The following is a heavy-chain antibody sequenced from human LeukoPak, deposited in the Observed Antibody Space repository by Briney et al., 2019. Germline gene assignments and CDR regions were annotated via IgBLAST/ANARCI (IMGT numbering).Heavy chain of an antibody. V-gene: IGHV3-21*03. Sequence: GRSLRLSCAASGFTFSSYGMHWVRQAPGKGLEWVSAISGSGGSTYYADSVRGRFTISRDNAKNTLYLQMNGLRAEDTAVYYCARRGLVPAFDIWGQGTMVSVTS. J-gene: IGHJ3*02. CDR2: ISGSGGST. CDR1: GFTFSSYG. CDR3: ARRGLVPAFDI. D-gene: IGHD3-10*02.